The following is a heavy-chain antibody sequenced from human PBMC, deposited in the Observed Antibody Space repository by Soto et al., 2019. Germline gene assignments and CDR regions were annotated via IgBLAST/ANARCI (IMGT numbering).Heavy chain of an antibody. V-gene: IGHV1-18*01. CDR3: ARESPPADY. Sequence: QVQLVQSGAEVKKPGASVKVSCKASGYTFTSYGISWVRQAPGQGLEWMGWISAYNGNTKYAQKLKGRVPMTRDTSTSTASMELRSLRSDDTAVYYCARESPPADYWGQGTLVPVSS. J-gene: IGHJ4*02. CDR2: ISAYNGNT. CDR1: GYTFTSYG.